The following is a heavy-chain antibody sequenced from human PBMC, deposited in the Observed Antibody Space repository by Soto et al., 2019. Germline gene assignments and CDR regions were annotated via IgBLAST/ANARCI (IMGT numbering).Heavy chain of an antibody. D-gene: IGHD5-12*01. CDR3: ARQRWLQMDYYGMDV. Sequence: SETLSLPCIVSAGPISSYHWTWIRHSPEKELESIRYIYYSGSTNYNPSLKSRVTISVDTSKNQFSLRLSSVTAADTAVYYCARQRWLQMDYYGMDVWGQGTTVT. CDR1: AGPISSYH. J-gene: IGHJ6*02. V-gene: IGHV4-59*08. CDR2: IYYSGST.